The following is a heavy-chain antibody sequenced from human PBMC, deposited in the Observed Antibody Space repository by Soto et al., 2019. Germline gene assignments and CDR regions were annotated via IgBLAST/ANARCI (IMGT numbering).Heavy chain of an antibody. CDR2: ITESGTTI. V-gene: IGHV3-11*01. D-gene: IGHD3-22*01. Sequence: GSLRLSCAASGFTFSDYYMTWMRQAPEKGLEWVSYITESGTTIYYTDSVKGRFTMSRDNAKNSVHLQMDSLRDEDTAVYYCARTYYYVRSGYPVVDYWGQGSLVTVSS. J-gene: IGHJ4*02. CDR3: ARTYYYVRSGYPVVDY. CDR1: GFTFSDYY.